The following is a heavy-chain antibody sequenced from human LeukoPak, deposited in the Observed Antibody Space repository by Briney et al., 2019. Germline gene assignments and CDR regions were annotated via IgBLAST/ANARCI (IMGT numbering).Heavy chain of an antibody. Sequence: SETLSLTCTVSGGSISSGSYYWSWIRQPPGKGLEWIGYIYYSGSTNYNPSLKSRVTISVDTSKNQFSLKLSSVTAADTAVYYCARLYYDSSGYLDYWGQGTLVTVSS. CDR3: ARLYYDSSGYLDY. J-gene: IGHJ4*02. V-gene: IGHV4-61*01. D-gene: IGHD3-22*01. CDR2: IYYSGST. CDR1: GGSISSGSYY.